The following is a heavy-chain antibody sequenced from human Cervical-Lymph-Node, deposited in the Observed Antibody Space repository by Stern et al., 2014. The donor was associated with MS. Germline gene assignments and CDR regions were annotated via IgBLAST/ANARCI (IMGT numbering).Heavy chain of an antibody. CDR3: MRGDY. V-gene: IGHV4-31*03. CDR2: ISHSGVT. J-gene: IGHJ4*02. CDR1: GASIKTIGYF. Sequence: QVQLQESGPGLVKPSQTLSLTCTVSGASIKTIGYFWSLVRPPPGKGLEWIGFISHSGVTFYNETLKSRVTLSQDTSANQFSLRLTSVTAADTALYFCMRGDYWGRGILVAVSS.